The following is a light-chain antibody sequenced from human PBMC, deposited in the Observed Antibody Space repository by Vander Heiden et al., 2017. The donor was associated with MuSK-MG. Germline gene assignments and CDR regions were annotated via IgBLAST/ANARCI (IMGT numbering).Light chain of an antibody. CDR1: RNDLGPYNY. Sequence: QSALPHPPSASASPGQSVTIACTGPRNDLGPYNYVSWYQQQPGRAPKLLIYEVTQRPSGVPARFSGSKSGTTASLTVSGLQGEDDAIYFCSSFGGMKKYVIFGGGTKLTVL. CDR2: EVT. CDR3: SSFGGMKKYVI. V-gene: IGLV2-8*01. J-gene: IGLJ2*01.